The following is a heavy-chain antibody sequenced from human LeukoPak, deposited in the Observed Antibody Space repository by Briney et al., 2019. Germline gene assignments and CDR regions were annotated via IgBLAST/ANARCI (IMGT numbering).Heavy chain of an antibody. CDR2: IYCSGST. D-gene: IGHD2-8*01. Sequence: PSETLSLTCTVSGGSISTYYWSWIRQPPGKGLEWIGYIYCSGSTNYSPSLQSRVTISVDTSKNQFSLRLSSVTAADTAMYYCARSGTKTNGFDYWGQGTLVTVSS. J-gene: IGHJ4*02. V-gene: IGHV4-59*01. CDR1: GGSISTYY. CDR3: ARSGTKTNGFDY.